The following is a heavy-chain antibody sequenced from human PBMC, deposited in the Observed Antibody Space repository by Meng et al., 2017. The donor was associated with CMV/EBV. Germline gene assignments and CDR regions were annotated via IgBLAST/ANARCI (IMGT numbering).Heavy chain of an antibody. V-gene: IGHV3-11*01. J-gene: IGHJ4*02. D-gene: IGHD3-3*01. CDR3: ERTPHDFWSGYYFDY. CDR1: GFTFSDYY. CDR2: ISSSGSTI. Sequence: GGSLRLSCAASGFTFSDYYMSWIRQAPGKGLEWVSYISSSGSTIYYADSVKGRFTISRDNAKNSLYLQMNSLRAEDTAVYYCERTPHDFWSGYYFDYWGQGTLVTVSS.